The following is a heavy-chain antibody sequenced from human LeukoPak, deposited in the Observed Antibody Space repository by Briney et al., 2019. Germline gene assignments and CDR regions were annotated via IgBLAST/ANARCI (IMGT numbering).Heavy chain of an antibody. J-gene: IGHJ3*02. CDR3: AKVSSAAGTWDAFDI. D-gene: IGHD6-13*01. CDR1: GFTFDDYA. V-gene: IGHV3-9*01. CDR2: ISWNSGSI. Sequence: GGSLRLSCAASGFTFDDYAMHWVRHAPGKGLEWVSGISWNSGSIGYADSVKGRFTISRDNAKNSLYLQMNSLRAEDTALYYCAKVSSAAGTWDAFDIWGQGTMVTVSS.